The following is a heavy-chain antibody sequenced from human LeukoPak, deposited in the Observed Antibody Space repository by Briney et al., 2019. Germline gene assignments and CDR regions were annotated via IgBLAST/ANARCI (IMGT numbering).Heavy chain of an antibody. D-gene: IGHD6-6*01. J-gene: IGHJ6*04. CDR2: INPNSGGT. Sequence: GASVKVSCKASGYTFTGYYMHWVRQAPGQGLEWMGWINPNSGGTNYAQKFQGRVTMTRDTSISTAYMELSRLRSDDTAVYYCARDKRRIAARPALMDVWGKGTTVTVSS. V-gene: IGHV1-2*02. CDR1: GYTFTGYY. CDR3: ARDKRRIAARPALMDV.